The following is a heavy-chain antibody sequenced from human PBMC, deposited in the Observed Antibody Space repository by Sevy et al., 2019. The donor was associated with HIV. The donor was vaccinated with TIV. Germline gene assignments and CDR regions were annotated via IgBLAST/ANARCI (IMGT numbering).Heavy chain of an antibody. CDR2: ISYDGSNK. J-gene: IGHJ6*02. Sequence: GGSLRLSCAASGFTFSSYAMHWVRQAPGKWLEWVAVISYDGSNKYYADSVKGRFTISRDNSKNTLYLQMNSLRAEDTAVYYCARDLPSSSWGGYYYYGMDVWGQGTTVTVSS. D-gene: IGHD6-13*01. CDR1: GFTFSSYA. CDR3: ARDLPSSSWGGYYYYGMDV. V-gene: IGHV3-30-3*01.